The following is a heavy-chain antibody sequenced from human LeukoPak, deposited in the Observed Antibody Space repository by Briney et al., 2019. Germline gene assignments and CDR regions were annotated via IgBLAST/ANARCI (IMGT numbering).Heavy chain of an antibody. CDR1: EYTFTSYY. CDR3: ARSPHILTGENFDY. J-gene: IGHJ4*02. Sequence: ASVKVSCKASEYTFTSYYMHWVRQAPGQGLEWMGWINLKSGGTNYAQKFQGRVTMTRDTSISTAYMELSRLRSDDTAVYYCARSPHILTGENFDYWGQGTLVTVSS. V-gene: IGHV1-2*02. D-gene: IGHD3-9*01. CDR2: INLKSGGT.